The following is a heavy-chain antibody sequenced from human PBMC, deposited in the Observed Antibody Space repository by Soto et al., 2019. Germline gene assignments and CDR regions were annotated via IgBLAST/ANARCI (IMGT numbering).Heavy chain of an antibody. CDR2: IYYSGST. J-gene: IGHJ4*02. CDR3: ARASASDEWDQTFDY. Sequence: QVQLQESGPGLVKPSQTLSLTCTVSGGSISSGDYYWSWIRQPPGKGLEWIGYIYYSGSTYYNPSLQSRVTISVDTSKNQFSLKLSSVTAADTAVYYCARASASDEWDQTFDYWGQGTLVTVSS. CDR1: GGSISSGDYY. V-gene: IGHV4-30-4*01. D-gene: IGHD1-26*01.